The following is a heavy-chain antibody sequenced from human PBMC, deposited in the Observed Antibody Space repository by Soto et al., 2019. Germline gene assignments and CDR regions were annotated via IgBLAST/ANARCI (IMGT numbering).Heavy chain of an antibody. V-gene: IGHV3-7*03. D-gene: IGHD6-13*01. CDR1: GFPFSTYW. CDR2: IKQDGSEK. CDR3: ARDLVIAAAGRGYYFYNGMDV. J-gene: IGHJ6*02. Sequence: EVQLVESGGGLVQPGGSLRLSCAASGFPFSTYWMTWVRQAPGQGLEWVANIKQDGSEKYYVDFVKGRFTISRDNAKNSLYLQMNSLRAEDTAVYYCARDLVIAAAGRGYYFYNGMDVWGLGTTVTVSS.